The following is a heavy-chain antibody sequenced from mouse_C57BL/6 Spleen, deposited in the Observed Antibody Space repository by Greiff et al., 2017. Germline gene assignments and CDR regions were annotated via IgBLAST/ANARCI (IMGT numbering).Heavy chain of an antibody. J-gene: IGHJ2*01. D-gene: IGHD1-1*02. CDR3: ASRDLWSPFDY. V-gene: IGHV1-61*01. Sequence: QVQLQQPGAELVRPGSSVKLSCKASGYTFTSYWMAWVKQRPGQGLEWIGNIYPSDSETHYNQKFKDKATLTVDKSSSTAYMQLSSLTSEDSAVYYCASRDLWSPFDYWGQGTTLTVSS. CDR1: GYTFTSYW. CDR2: IYPSDSET.